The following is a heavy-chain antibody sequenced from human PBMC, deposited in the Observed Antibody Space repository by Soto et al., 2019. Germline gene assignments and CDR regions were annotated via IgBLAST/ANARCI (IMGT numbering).Heavy chain of an antibody. V-gene: IGHV3-74*01. Sequence: VGSLRLSCAASGFTFSSYWMHWVRQAPGKGLVWVSRINSDGSSTSYADSVKGRFTISRDNAKNTLYLQMNSLRAEDTAVYYCARETPKFYYYYMDVWGKGTTVTVSS. CDR2: INSDGSST. CDR1: GFTFSSYW. J-gene: IGHJ6*03. D-gene: IGHD2-15*01. CDR3: ARETPKFYYYYMDV.